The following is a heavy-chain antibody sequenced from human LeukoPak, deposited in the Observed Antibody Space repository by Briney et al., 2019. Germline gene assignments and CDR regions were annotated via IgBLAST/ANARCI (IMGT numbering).Heavy chain of an antibody. CDR2: ISGSGLST. D-gene: IGHD2/OR15-2a*01. CDR1: GFTFSSYA. J-gene: IGHJ4*02. CDR3: AKDKNKGYQPLDY. V-gene: IGHV3-23*01. Sequence: GGSLRLSCAASGFTFSSYAMSWVRQAPGKGLEWVSVISGSGLSTYYADSVKGRFTISRDNSKNTLYLQMYSLRAEDTAVYYCAKDKNKGYQPLDYWGQGTLVTVSS.